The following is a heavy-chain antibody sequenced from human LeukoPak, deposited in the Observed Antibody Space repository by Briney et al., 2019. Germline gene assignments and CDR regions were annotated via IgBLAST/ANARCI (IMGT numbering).Heavy chain of an antibody. CDR2: IIPIFGTA. Sequence: SVKVSCKASGGTFSSYAISWVRQAPGQGLEWMGGIIPIFGTANYAQKFQGRVTITADESTSTAYMELSSLRSEDTAVYYCARENAPLHHAFDIWGQGTRVTVSS. CDR1: GGTFSSYA. CDR3: ARENAPLHHAFDI. V-gene: IGHV1-69*01. J-gene: IGHJ3*02. D-gene: IGHD3-10*01.